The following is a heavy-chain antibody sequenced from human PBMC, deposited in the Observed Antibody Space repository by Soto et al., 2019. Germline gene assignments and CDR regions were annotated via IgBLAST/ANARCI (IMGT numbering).Heavy chain of an antibody. CDR3: AKDFQFGGSGTGYFDN. CDR2: IKQDGSEK. Sequence: GGSLRLSCAASGFTFSSYWMSWVRQAPGKGLEWVANIKQDGSEKYYVDSVKGRFTISRDNAKNSLYLQMNSLRAEDTAVYYCAKDFQFGGSGTGYFDNWGQGTLVTVSS. J-gene: IGHJ4*02. V-gene: IGHV3-7*01. CDR1: GFTFSSYW. D-gene: IGHD3-10*01.